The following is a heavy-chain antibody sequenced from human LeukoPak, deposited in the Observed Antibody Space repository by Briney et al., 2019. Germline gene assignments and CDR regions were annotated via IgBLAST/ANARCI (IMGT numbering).Heavy chain of an antibody. J-gene: IGHJ2*01. CDR2: IYHSGST. D-gene: IGHD6-13*01. CDR1: GGSISSSNW. V-gene: IGHV4-4*02. Sequence: SETLSLTCAVSGGSISSSNWWSWVRQPPGKGLEWIGEIYHSGSTNYNPSLKSRVTISVDKSKNQFSLKLSSVTAADTAVYYCARGTGKQQLVWEWYFDLWGRGTLVTVSS. CDR3: ARGTGKQQLVWEWYFDL.